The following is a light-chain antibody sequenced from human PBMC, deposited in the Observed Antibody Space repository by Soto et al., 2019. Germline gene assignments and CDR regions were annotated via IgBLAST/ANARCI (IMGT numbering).Light chain of an antibody. Sequence: EIAMTQSPLSLSVTPGEPASISCRSRQRLLSSNGYNYLDWYLQKPGLPPQLLIYLGSIRASGVPYRISGSGSATHFTLKISRVEADDGGVYFCTHPQPTPVTFGQRTKLEIK. V-gene: IGKV2-28*01. CDR3: THPQPTPVT. J-gene: IGKJ2*01. CDR1: QRLLSSNGYNY. CDR2: LGS.